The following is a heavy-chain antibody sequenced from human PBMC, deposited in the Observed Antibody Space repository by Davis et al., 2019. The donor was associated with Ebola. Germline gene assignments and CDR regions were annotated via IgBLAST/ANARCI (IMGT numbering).Heavy chain of an antibody. CDR1: GYTFTGYY. J-gene: IGHJ5*02. D-gene: IGHD6-19*01. CDR3: AGGAVAGYNWFDP. Sequence: ASVKVSCKASGYTFTGYYMHWVRQAPGQGLEWMGWINPNNGGTNYAQKFQGWVTMTRDTSISTAYMELNSLRAEDTAVYYCAGGAVAGYNWFDPWGQGTLVTVSS. V-gene: IGHV1-2*04. CDR2: INPNNGGT.